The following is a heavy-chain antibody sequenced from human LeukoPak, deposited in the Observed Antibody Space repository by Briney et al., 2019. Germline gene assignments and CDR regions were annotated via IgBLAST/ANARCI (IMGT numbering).Heavy chain of an antibody. J-gene: IGHJ3*02. D-gene: IGHD2-2*01. V-gene: IGHV4-38-2*01. CDR1: GYSISSGYY. Sequence: SETLSLTCSVSGYSISSGYYWGWIRQPPGEGLEWIASMYHSGSTYYNPSLKSRVTISVDTSKNQFSLKLSSVTDADTAVYYCAKNCSSTSCYWNDAFDIWGQGTMVTVSS. CDR2: MYHSGST. CDR3: AKNCSSTSCYWNDAFDI.